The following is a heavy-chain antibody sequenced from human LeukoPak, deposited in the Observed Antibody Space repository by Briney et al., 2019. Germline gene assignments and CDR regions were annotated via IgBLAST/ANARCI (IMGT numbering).Heavy chain of an antibody. J-gene: IGHJ5*02. V-gene: IGHV3-64*01. CDR2: ISINGGTT. Sequence: GGSLRLSCAASGFTFSSYAMHWVRQAPGKGLEYVSAISINGGTTYYANSVKGRFTISRDNSKNTLYLQMNSLRAEDTAVYYCAKDPLHIAAAGTRGNWFDPWGQGTLVTVSS. D-gene: IGHD6-13*01. CDR1: GFTFSSYA. CDR3: AKDPLHIAAAGTRGNWFDP.